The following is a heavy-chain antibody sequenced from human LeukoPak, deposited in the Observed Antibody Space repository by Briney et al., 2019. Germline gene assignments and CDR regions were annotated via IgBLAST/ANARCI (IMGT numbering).Heavy chain of an antibody. CDR1: GYTFTGYY. CDR2: INPNSGGT. V-gene: IGHV1-2*02. D-gene: IGHD2-8*01. CDR3: ARGGCTNGVCYGLDAFDI. Sequence: ASVTVSCKASGYTFTGYYMHWVRQAPGQGLEWMGWINPNSGGTNHAQKFQGRVTMTRDTSISTAYMELSRLRSDDTAVYYCARGGCTNGVCYGLDAFDIWGQGTMVT. J-gene: IGHJ3*02.